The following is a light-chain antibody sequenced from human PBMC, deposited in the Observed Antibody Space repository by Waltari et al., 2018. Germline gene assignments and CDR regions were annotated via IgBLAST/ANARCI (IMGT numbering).Light chain of an antibody. V-gene: IGKV1-39*01. J-gene: IGKJ4*01. CDR3: QQSYRAPQT. CDR2: AAS. CDR1: QSISPS. Sequence: DIQVTQSPSSLSASVGDRVTITCRTSQSISPSLNWYQQKPGKPPKLLIFAASALQRGVSSRFSGSGSQTDFTLTIRNLQPEDFATYYCQQSYRAPQTFGGGTKVDMK.